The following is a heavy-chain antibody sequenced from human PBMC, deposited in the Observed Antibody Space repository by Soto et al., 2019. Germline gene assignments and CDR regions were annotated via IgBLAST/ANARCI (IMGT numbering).Heavy chain of an antibody. Sequence: SQTLSLTCAISGDSVSSNSAAWNWIRQSPSRGLEWLGRTYYKSKWYNDYAVSVKIRITINPDTSTNQFSQQLNSVTLEDTAVYYCARVRVTRVRGIIKSYYGMDVWGQGTAVTVSS. CDR3: ARVRVTRVRGIIKSYYGMDV. J-gene: IGHJ6*02. V-gene: IGHV6-1*01. CDR2: TYYKSKWYN. CDR1: GDSVSSNSAA. D-gene: IGHD3-10*01.